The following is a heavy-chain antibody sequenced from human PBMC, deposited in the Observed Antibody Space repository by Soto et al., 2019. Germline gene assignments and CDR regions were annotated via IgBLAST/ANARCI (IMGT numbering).Heavy chain of an antibody. CDR1: GYTFTSYA. Sequence: ASVKVSCKASGYTFTSYAMHWVRQAPGQRLEWMGWINAGNGNTKYSQKFQGRVTINRDTSASTAYIELSSLRSEDTAVYYCAREYVVVVAATPYYYYYMDVWGKGATVTVSS. J-gene: IGHJ6*03. V-gene: IGHV1-3*01. D-gene: IGHD2-15*01. CDR2: INAGNGNT. CDR3: AREYVVVVAATPYYYYYMDV.